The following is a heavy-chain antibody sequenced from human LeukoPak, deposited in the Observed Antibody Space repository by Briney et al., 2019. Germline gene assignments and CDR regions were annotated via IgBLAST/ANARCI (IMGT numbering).Heavy chain of an antibody. V-gene: IGHV3-30*02. CDR3: AKDLHPMVGAKTFDY. J-gene: IGHJ4*02. Sequence: PGGSLTLSCAASGFTFSSYGMHWVRQAPGKGLEWVAFIRYGGSDKYYADSVKGRFTISRDNSKNTLFLQMNSLRAEDTAVYYCAKDLHPMVGAKTFDYWGQGTLVTVSS. CDR2: IRYGGSDK. CDR1: GFTFSSYG. D-gene: IGHD1-26*01.